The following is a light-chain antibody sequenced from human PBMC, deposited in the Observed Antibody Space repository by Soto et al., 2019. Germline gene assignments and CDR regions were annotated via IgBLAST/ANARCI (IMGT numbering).Light chain of an antibody. Sequence: EIVLTQSPGTLSLSPGERATLSCRASQNVSSSYLAWYQQKPGQAPRLLIYGASSRATGFPDRFSGSGSGTDFTLTISRLEPADFAVYYCQQYVISPWTFGQGTKVEIK. CDR1: QNVSSSY. CDR3: QQYVISPWT. CDR2: GAS. V-gene: IGKV3-20*01. J-gene: IGKJ1*01.